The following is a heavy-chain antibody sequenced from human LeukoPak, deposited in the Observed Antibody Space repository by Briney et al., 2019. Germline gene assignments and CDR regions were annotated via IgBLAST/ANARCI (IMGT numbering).Heavy chain of an antibody. CDR1: GFTFSNYG. CDR2: ISSSSSYI. V-gene: IGHV3-21*01. CDR3: ARAGLDGGTYYFDY. D-gene: IGHD4-23*01. J-gene: IGHJ4*02. Sequence: GGSLRLSCAASGFTFSNYGMSWVRQAPGKGLEWVSSISSSSSYIYYADSVKGRFTISRDNAKNSLYLQMNSLRAEDTAVYYCARAGLDGGTYYFDYWGQGTLVTVSS.